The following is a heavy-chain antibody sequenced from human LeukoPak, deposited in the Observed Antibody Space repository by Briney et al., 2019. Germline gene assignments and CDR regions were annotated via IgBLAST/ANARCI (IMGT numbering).Heavy chain of an antibody. CDR1: GFTFTSYA. CDR3: AKVGAVAAFPRDFDY. CDR2: IGGSGGST. J-gene: IGHJ4*02. V-gene: IGHV3-23*01. D-gene: IGHD6-19*01. Sequence: GGSLRLSCAASGFTFTSYAMSWVRQAPGKGLEWVSAIGGSGGSTYYADSAKGRFTISRDNSKNTLYLQMNSLRAEDTAVYYCAKVGAVAAFPRDFDYWGQGTLVTVSS.